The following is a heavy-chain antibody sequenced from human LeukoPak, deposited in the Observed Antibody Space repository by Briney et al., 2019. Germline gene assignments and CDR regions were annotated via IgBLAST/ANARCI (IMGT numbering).Heavy chain of an antibody. J-gene: IGHJ4*02. CDR2: ISSSSSTI. CDR1: GFTFSSYS. Sequence: GGSLRLSCAASGFTFSSYSMNWVRQAPGKGLEWVSYISSSSSTIYYADSVKGRFTISRDNAKNLLYLQMNSLRAEDTAVYYCARADDFWDFDYWGQGTLVTVSS. D-gene: IGHD3-3*01. V-gene: IGHV3-48*04. CDR3: ARADDFWDFDY.